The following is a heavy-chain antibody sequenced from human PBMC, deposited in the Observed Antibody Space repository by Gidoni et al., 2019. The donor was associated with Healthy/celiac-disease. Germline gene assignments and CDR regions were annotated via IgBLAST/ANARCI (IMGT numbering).Heavy chain of an antibody. CDR2: ISYDGSNK. CDR3: ARTDSSGRYFDY. D-gene: IGHD6-19*01. V-gene: IGHV3-30-3*01. Sequence: QVQLVESGGGVVQPGRSLRLSCAASGFTFSSYAMHWVRQAPGKGLEWVAVISYDGSNKYYADSVKGRFTISRDNSKNTLYLQMNSLRAEDTAVYYCARTDSSGRYFDYWGQGTLVTVSS. J-gene: IGHJ4*02. CDR1: GFTFSSYA.